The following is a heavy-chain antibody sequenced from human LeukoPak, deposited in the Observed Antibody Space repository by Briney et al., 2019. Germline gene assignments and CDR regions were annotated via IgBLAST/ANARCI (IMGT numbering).Heavy chain of an antibody. J-gene: IGHJ4*02. CDR3: ARDMDSSGYSYYFDY. D-gene: IGHD3-22*01. V-gene: IGHV3-48*01. CDR1: GFTFSSYS. CDR2: ISSSSSTI. Sequence: GGSLRLSCAASGFTFSSYSMNWVRQAPGKGLEWVSYISSSSSTIYYADSVKGRFTISRDNAKNSLYLQMNSLRAEDTAVCYCARDMDSSGYSYYFDYWGQGTLVTVSS.